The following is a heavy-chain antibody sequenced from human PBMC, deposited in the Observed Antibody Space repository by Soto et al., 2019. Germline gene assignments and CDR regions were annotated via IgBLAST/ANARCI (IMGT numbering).Heavy chain of an antibody. Sequence: ASVKVSCKASGYTFTSYGISWVRQAPGQGLERMGWISAYNGNTNYAQKLQGRVTMTTDTSTSTAYMELRSLRSDDKAVYYCARDGIVVVPAAIVGYYYYYGMDVWGHGTMVTVSS. J-gene: IGHJ6*02. CDR2: ISAYNGNT. D-gene: IGHD2-2*01. CDR3: ARDGIVVVPAAIVGYYYYYGMDV. CDR1: GYTFTSYG. V-gene: IGHV1-18*01.